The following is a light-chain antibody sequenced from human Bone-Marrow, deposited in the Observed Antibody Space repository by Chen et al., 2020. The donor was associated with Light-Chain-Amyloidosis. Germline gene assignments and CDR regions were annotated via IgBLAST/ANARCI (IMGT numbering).Light chain of an antibody. CDR3: QHSYSTLWT. J-gene: IGKJ1*01. Sequence: DIQMTQSTSSLSASVGDRVTITCRSSQSISSYLNWYHQKPGKAPKLLIYAASSLQSGVPSRFSGSGSGTDFTLTISSLQPEDFASYYCQHSYSTLWTFGQGTKVEIK. CDR1: QSISSY. V-gene: IGKV1-39*01. CDR2: AAS.